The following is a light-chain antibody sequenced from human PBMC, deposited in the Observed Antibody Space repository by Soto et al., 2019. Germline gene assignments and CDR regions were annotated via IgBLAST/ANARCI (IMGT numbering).Light chain of an antibody. CDR1: SSNIGTNP. CDR3: AAWDDSLNGHV. V-gene: IGLV1-44*01. Sequence: SVLPQPASASGTPGQRVTISCSGSSSNIGTNPVNWYQQLPGTAPKLLIYTNYQRPSGVPDRFSGSKSGTSASLAISGLQSEDEADYYCAAWDDSLNGHVFGTGTKVTVL. J-gene: IGLJ1*01. CDR2: TNY.